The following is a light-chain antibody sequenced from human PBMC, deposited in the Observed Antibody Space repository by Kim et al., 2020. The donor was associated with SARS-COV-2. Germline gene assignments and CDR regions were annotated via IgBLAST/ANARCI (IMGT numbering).Light chain of an antibody. V-gene: IGKV3-11*01. CDR3: QQRYDWPLT. J-gene: IGKJ4*01. CDR2: ETS. CDR1: QSVGNS. Sequence: LSPGERATLSCRASQSVGNSLAWFQQKPGQAPRLLSFETSNRDTGIPARFSGSGSGTGFTLTISSLEPEDFAVYYCQQRYDWPLTFGGGTKVDIK.